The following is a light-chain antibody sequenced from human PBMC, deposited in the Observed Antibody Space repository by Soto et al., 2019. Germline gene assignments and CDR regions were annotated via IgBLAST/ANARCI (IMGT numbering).Light chain of an antibody. J-gene: IGLJ2*01. CDR3: LLFHGDGQV. V-gene: IGLV7-43*01. Sequence: QAVVTQEPSLTVSPGGTVTLTCASSTGAVTGAYYPNGFQQKPGQAPRPLIYSTSNRHSWTPARFSGSLLGGKAALTRSGVQPEDEAEYYCLLFHGDGQVFGGGTKLTVL. CDR1: TGAVTGAYY. CDR2: STS.